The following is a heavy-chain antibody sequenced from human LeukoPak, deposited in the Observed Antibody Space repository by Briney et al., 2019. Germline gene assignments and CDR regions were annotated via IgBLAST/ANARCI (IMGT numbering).Heavy chain of an antibody. CDR1: GFTFSSYS. J-gene: IGHJ4*02. CDR2: ITTSSSYI. Sequence: GGSLRLSCAASGFTFSSYSMDWVRQAPGKGLEWVSSITTSSSYIYYADSVKGRFTISRDNARNSLYLQMDSLRAEDTAVYYCARRGSGYTEPIGYWGQGTLVTFSS. V-gene: IGHV3-21*01. D-gene: IGHD5-12*01. CDR3: ARRGSGYTEPIGY.